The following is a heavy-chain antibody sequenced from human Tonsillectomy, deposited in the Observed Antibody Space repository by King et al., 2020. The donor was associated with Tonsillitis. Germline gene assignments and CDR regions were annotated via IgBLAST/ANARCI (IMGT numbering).Heavy chain of an antibody. CDR2: IKQDGSEK. CDR1: GFTFNSYG. D-gene: IGHD2-15*01. CDR3: ARERGVLVAATLPIREDYYYAMDV. Sequence: VQLVESGGGLVQPGGSLRLSCAASGFTFNSYGMTWVRQAPGKGLEWVANIKQDGSEKYYVDSVKGRFTISRDNAKNSLSLQMNSLRAEDTAVYYCARERGVLVAATLPIREDYYYAMDVWGQGTTVTVSS. J-gene: IGHJ6*02. V-gene: IGHV3-7*01.